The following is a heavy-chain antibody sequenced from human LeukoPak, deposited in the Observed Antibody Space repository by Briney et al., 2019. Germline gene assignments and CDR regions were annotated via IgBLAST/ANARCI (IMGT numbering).Heavy chain of an antibody. CDR2: IKEDGSKN. J-gene: IGHJ4*02. CDR3: ARDTGWHNYAY. D-gene: IGHD6-19*01. CDR1: GFTFSSYG. V-gene: IGHV3-7*03. Sequence: GRSLRLSCAASGFTFSSYGMHWVRQAPGKGLEWVANIKEDGSKNYYVDSVKGRFTISRDNAKNALYLQMNSLRAEDTAVYYCARDTGWHNYAYWGQGTLVIVSS.